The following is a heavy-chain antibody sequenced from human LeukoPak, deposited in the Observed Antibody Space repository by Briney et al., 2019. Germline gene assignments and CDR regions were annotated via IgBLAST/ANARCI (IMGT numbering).Heavy chain of an antibody. D-gene: IGHD3-3*01. CDR1: GASIGNYY. V-gene: IGHV4-59*01. J-gene: IGHJ4*01. CDR2: IYYSGST. CDR3: ARGKYYDFWSGYYTFQYFDY. Sequence: PSETLSLTCTVSGASIGNYYWSWIRQPPGKGLEWIGYIYYSGSTNYNPSLKSRVTISVDTSKNQFSLKLSSVTAADTAVYYCARGKYYDFWSGYYTFQYFDYWGQGTLVTVSS.